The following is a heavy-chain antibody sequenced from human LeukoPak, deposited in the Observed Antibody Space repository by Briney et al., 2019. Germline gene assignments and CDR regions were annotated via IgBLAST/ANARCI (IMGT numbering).Heavy chain of an antibody. CDR3: AHRPPSDDSSGYYFDY. D-gene: IGHD3-22*01. CDR2: IYWDDDK. V-gene: IGHV2-5*02. Sequence: SGPTLMKPTQTLTLTCTFSGFSLSTSGVGVGWIRQPPGRALEWLALIYWDDDKRYSPSLKSGLTFTKDTSKNQVVLTMTNNYPVDTATYCCAHRPPSDDSSGYYFDYGGQGTLVTVST. J-gene: IGHJ4*02. CDR1: GFSLSTSGVG.